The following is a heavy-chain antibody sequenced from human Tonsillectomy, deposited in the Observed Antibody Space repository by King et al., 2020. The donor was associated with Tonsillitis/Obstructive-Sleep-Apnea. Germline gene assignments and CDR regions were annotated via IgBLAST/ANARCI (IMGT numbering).Heavy chain of an antibody. Sequence: QLQESGPGLVKPSETLSLTCTVSGASISSYYWSWIRQPPGKGLEWIGDIYYSGSTNHNPSLKSRVTISVDTSKNQFSLKLTSVTAADTALYYCARKGYSSGWYYFDYWGQGTLVTVSS. V-gene: IGHV4-59*08. D-gene: IGHD6-19*01. CDR1: GASISSYY. J-gene: IGHJ4*02. CDR2: IYYSGST. CDR3: ARKGYSSGWYYFDY.